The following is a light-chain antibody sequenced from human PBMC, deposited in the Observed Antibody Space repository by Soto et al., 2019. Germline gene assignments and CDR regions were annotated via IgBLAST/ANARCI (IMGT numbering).Light chain of an antibody. CDR1: QVVGNY. CDR2: AAS. Sequence: DIQLTQSPSFLSASIGDRVTITCRASQVVGNYLAWYQQKPGKAPKLLIYAASTLQSGVPSRFSGSGSGTEFTLTITSLRPEDFATYYCQQLKSYPRTFGQGTKLEI. CDR3: QQLKSYPRT. V-gene: IGKV1-9*01. J-gene: IGKJ2*01.